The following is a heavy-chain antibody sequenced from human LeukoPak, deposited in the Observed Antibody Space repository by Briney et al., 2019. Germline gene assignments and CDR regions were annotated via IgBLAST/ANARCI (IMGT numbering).Heavy chain of an antibody. Sequence: GGSLRLSCAASGFTFSSYAMSWVRQAPGKGPEWVSGISGTGGSPYYADSVQGRFTISRDNSKNTLYLEMNSLRAEDTAVYYCAKGRSSWPLFDYWGQGTLVTVSS. CDR1: GFTFSSYA. CDR2: ISGTGGSP. V-gene: IGHV3-23*01. CDR3: AKGRSSWPLFDY. D-gene: IGHD6-13*01. J-gene: IGHJ4*02.